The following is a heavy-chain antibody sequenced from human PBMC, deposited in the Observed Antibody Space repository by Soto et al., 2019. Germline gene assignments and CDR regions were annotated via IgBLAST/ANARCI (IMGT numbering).Heavy chain of an antibody. V-gene: IGHV4-34*01. J-gene: IGHJ6*02. CDR3: ARGRSFFGVVTTLNYYYYGMDV. CDR1: GGSFSGYY. D-gene: IGHD3-3*01. Sequence: SATLSLTCAVYGGSFSGYYWSWIRQPPGKGLEWIGEINHSGSTNYNPSLKSRVTISVDTSKNQFSLKLSSVTAADTAVYYCARGRSFFGVVTTLNYYYYGMDVWGQGTTVTVSS. CDR2: INHSGST.